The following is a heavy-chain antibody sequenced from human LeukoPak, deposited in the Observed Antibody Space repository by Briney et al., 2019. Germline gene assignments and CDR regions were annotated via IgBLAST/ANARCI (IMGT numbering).Heavy chain of an antibody. V-gene: IGHV4-34*01. Sequence: SETLSLTCAVYGVSFSGYYWSWIRQPPGKGLEWIGEINHSGSTNYNPSLKSRVTISVDTSKNQFSLKLSSVTAADTAVYYCARGPLGSYYDSSGYHDYWGQGTLVTVSS. CDR3: ARGPLGSYYDSSGYHDY. CDR1: GVSFSGYY. CDR2: INHSGST. J-gene: IGHJ4*02. D-gene: IGHD3-22*01.